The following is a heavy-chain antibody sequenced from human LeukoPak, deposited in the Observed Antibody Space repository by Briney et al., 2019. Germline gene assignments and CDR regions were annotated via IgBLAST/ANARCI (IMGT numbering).Heavy chain of an antibody. CDR3: ARVEATATAYFDS. D-gene: IGHD5-18*01. CDR2: IYPSGNT. V-gene: IGHV4-61*02. Sequence: PSQTLSLTCTVSGDSVSSGGYYWSWLRQPAWKGLEWIGRIYPSGNTNYNPSLKSRVTISMDTSKNQFSLKLSSVTAADTAVYYCARVEATATAYFDSWGQGTLVTVSS. J-gene: IGHJ4*02. CDR1: GDSVSSGGYY.